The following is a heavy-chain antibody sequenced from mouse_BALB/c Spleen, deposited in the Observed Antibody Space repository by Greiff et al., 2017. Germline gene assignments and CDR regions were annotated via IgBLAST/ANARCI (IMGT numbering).Heavy chain of an antibody. V-gene: IGHV1S130*01. D-gene: IGHD2-3*01. CDR1: GYTFTSSW. Sequence: QVQLQQSGSVLVRPGASVKLSCKASGYTFTSSWMHWAKQRPGQGLEWIGEIHPNSGNTNYNEKFKGKATLTVDTSSSTAYVDLSSLTSEDSAVYYCARRGYYFYAMDYWGQGTSVTVSS. CDR2: IHPNSGNT. J-gene: IGHJ4*01. CDR3: ARRGYYFYAMDY.